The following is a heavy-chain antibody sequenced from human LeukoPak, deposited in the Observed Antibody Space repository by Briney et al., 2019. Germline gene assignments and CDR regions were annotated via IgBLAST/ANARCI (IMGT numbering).Heavy chain of an antibody. Sequence: GGSLRLSCAASGLTFSNYGMHWVRQAPGKGLEWVAFIRYDGSDKFYADSVKGRFTISRDNSKNTLYLQMNSLRAEDTAVYYCARAPGSAQVGNFDYWGQGTLVTVSS. J-gene: IGHJ4*02. CDR3: ARAPGSAQVGNFDY. D-gene: IGHD6-6*01. CDR1: GLTFSNYG. V-gene: IGHV3-30*02. CDR2: IRYDGSDK.